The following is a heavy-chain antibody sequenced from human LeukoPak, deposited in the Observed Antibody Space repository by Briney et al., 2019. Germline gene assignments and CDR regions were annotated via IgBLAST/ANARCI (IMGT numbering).Heavy chain of an antibody. D-gene: IGHD6-19*01. CDR3: ARAFSAWPHAFDI. V-gene: IGHV4-59*13. J-gene: IGHJ3*02. CDR2: ISYSGTT. CDR1: GGSISTYY. Sequence: SETLSLTCTVSGGSISTYYWGWVRQTPGKGLAWLGYISYSGTTTYSPSPKSRVTISLDTSGNQFSLRLNSLTAADTAVYYCARAFSAWPHAFDIWGQGTMVTVSS.